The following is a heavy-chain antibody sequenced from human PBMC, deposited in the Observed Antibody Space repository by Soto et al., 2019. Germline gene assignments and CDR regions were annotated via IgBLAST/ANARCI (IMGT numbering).Heavy chain of an antibody. Sequence: GGSLRLSCAASGFTFSSYAMHWVRQAPGKGLEWVAVISYDGSNKYYADSVKGRVTISRDNSKNTLYLQMNSLRAEDTAVYYCTPMDVWGQGTTVTGSS. CDR3: TPMDV. CDR1: GFTFSSYA. J-gene: IGHJ6*02. V-gene: IGHV3-30-3*01. D-gene: IGHD2-15*01. CDR2: ISYDGSNK.